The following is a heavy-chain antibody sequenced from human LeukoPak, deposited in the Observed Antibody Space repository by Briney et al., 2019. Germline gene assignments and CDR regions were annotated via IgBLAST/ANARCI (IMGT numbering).Heavy chain of an antibody. D-gene: IGHD5-12*01. J-gene: IGHJ4*02. CDR2: ISSSGSTI. CDR1: GGSFSGYY. Sequence: PSETLSLTCAVYGGSFSGYYWSWIRQAPGKGLEWVSYISSSGSTIYYADSVKGRFTISRDNAKNSLYLQMNSLRAEDTAVYYCARLYSGYVLDYWGQGTLVTVSS. CDR3: ARLYSGYVLDY. V-gene: IGHV3-11*04.